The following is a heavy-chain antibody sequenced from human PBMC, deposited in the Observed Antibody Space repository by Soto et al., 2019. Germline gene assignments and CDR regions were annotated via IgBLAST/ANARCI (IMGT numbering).Heavy chain of an antibody. D-gene: IGHD2-8*01. CDR1: GFTFSSYS. CDR2: ITTSSTNI. V-gene: IGHV3-21*01. CDR3: ARSARVFSDGKIDY. J-gene: IGHJ4*02. Sequence: EVQLVESGGGLVKPGGSLRLSCAASGFTFSSYSMNWVRQSPGKGLEWVSSITTSSTNIYYADSVKGRFTLSRDNSKNSLYLQMNSLRAEDTAVYYCARSARVFSDGKIDYWGQGTMVTVSS.